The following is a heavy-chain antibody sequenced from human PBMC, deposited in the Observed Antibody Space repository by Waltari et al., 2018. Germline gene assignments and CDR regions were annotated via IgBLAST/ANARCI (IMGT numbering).Heavy chain of an antibody. CDR1: RSPFRRPW. CDR2: IKDDGSEK. J-gene: IGHJ5*02. CDR3: TTMVVVAVDNWFDP. Sequence: EVQLVESGGALVQPGGSMRLSCAPSRSPFRRPWMSWVRQAPGKGLEWVANIKDDGSEKYYVDSVKGRFTISRDNAKNSLYLQLNSLRAEDTGVYFCTTMVVVAVDNWFDPWGQGTLVIVSS. V-gene: IGHV3-7*01. D-gene: IGHD2-15*01.